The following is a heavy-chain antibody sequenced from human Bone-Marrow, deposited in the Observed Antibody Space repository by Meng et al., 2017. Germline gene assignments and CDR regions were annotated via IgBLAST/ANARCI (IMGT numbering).Heavy chain of an antibody. CDR2: INHSGST. Sequence: HLPQSCRGLLNPSQTLSLPRVSACVRYSHSYRGRTRHPPGKGLEWIGEINHSGSTNYNPSLESRATISVDTSQNNLSLKLSSVTAADSAVYYCARGPTTMAHDFDYWGQGTLVTVSS. CDR3: ARGPTTMAHDFDY. V-gene: IGHV4-34*01. J-gene: IGHJ4*02. CDR1: CVRYSHSY. D-gene: IGHD4-11*01.